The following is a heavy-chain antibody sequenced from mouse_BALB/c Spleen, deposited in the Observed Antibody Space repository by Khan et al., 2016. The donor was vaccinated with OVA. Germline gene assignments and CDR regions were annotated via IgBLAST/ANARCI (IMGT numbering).Heavy chain of an antibody. Sequence: QVQLKESGPGLVAPSQSLSITCTVSGFSLTTYGVSWVRQPPGKGLEWLGVIWGDGSTNYHSALISRLSISKDKSKRQAFLKLNSLQTDDTATFFCVKQNHGTLYAVDYWGQGTSVTVSS. CDR3: VKQNHGTLYAVDY. J-gene: IGHJ4*01. D-gene: IGHD2-1*01. CDR1: GFSLTTYG. CDR2: IWGDGST. V-gene: IGHV2-3*01.